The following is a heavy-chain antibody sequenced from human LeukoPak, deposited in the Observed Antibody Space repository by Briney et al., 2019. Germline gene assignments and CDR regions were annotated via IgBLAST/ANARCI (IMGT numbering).Heavy chain of an antibody. J-gene: IGHJ4*02. Sequence: GRSLRLSCAASGFTFSTYAMHWVRQAPGKGLEWVAIISSDENTKYYADSVRGRFTVSRDNSKNTLYLQMNSLRAEDTAVYYCVKLSSGSGSKFGFDSWGQGTLVTVSS. CDR1: GFTFSTYA. CDR2: ISSDENTK. CDR3: VKLSSGSGSKFGFDS. D-gene: IGHD6-19*01. V-gene: IGHV3-30*04.